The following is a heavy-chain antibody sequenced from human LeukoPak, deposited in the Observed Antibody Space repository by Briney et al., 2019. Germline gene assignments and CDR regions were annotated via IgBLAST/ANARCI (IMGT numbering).Heavy chain of an antibody. V-gene: IGHV3-48*03. J-gene: IGHJ6*04. CDR3: AELGITMIGGV. CDR1: GFTFSNYE. CDR2: ISSSGNTR. D-gene: IGHD3-10*02. Sequence: GGSLRLSCAASGFTFSNYEMNWVRQAPGKGLEWVSFISSSGNTRYYADSVKGRFTISRDNAKNSLYLQMNSLRAEDMAVYYCAELGITMIGGVWGKGTTVTISS.